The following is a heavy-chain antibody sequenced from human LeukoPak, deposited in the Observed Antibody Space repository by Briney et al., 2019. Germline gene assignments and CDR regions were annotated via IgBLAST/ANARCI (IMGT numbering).Heavy chain of an antibody. V-gene: IGHV3-23*01. CDR2: ISGSGGST. D-gene: IGHD2-2*03. CDR1: GFTFSSYA. CDR3: AKAAIGYCSSTGCSVPFDY. Sequence: GGSLRLSCAASGFTFSSYAMSWVRQAPGKGLEWVSAISGSGGSTYYADSVKGRFTISRDNSKNTLYLQMNSLRAEDTAVYYCAKAAIGYCSSTGCSVPFDYWGQGTLVTVSS. J-gene: IGHJ4*02.